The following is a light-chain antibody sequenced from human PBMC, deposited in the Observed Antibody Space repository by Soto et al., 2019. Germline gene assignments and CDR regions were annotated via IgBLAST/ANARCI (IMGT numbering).Light chain of an antibody. CDR3: QQSYSTPWT. V-gene: IGKV1-39*01. CDR1: QSISSY. J-gene: IGKJ1*01. CDR2: AAS. Sequence: DIQMTQSPSSLSASVGDRVTITCRASQSISSYLNWYQQKPGKAPKLLIYAASSLKSGVPSRFSGSGAGTYFTLTSSSLQPEDCANYYCQQSYSTPWTFGQGNNVEIK.